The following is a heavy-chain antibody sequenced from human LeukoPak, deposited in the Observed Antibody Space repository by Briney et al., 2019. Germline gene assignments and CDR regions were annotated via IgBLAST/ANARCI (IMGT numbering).Heavy chain of an antibody. J-gene: IGHJ4*02. CDR1: GGSFSGYY. CDR2: INHSGST. D-gene: IGHD5-18*01. CDR3: ARARGYSSSFDY. Sequence: SETLSLTCAVYGGSFSGYYWSWIRQPPGKGLEWIGEINHSGSTNYNPSLKSRVTISVDTPKNQFSLKLSSVTAADTAVYYCARARGYSSSFDYWGQGTLVTVSS. V-gene: IGHV4-34*01.